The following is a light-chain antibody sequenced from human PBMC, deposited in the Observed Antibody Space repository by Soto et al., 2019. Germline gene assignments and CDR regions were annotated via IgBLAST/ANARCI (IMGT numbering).Light chain of an antibody. CDR1: QSVSSY. V-gene: IGKV3-11*01. CDR2: DAS. Sequence: EIVLTQSPATLSLSPGERATLSCRASQSVSSYLAWYQQKPGQAPRLLIYDASNRATGIPARFSGSGSGADFTLTIRSLEPEDFALYYFQQRSNWPPVTFGGGTKVEIK. CDR3: QQRSNWPPVT. J-gene: IGKJ4*01.